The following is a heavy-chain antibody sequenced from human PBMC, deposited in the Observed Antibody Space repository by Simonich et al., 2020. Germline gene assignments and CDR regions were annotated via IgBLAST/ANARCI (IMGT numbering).Heavy chain of an antibody. Sequence: EVQLVESGGGLVQPGGALRLSCAASGFTFSSYWMHWVRQAPGKGLVWVSSINRDWRSTSYADSVKGRFTISRDNAKNTLYLQMNSLRAEDTAVYYCARDYSNYDAFDIWGQGTMVTVSS. V-gene: IGHV3-74*01. D-gene: IGHD4-4*01. CDR2: INRDWRST. J-gene: IGHJ3*02. CDR3: ARDYSNYDAFDI. CDR1: GFTFSSYW.